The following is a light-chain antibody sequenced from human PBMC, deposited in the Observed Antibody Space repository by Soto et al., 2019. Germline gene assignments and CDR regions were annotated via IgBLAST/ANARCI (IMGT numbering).Light chain of an antibody. Sequence: QSVLTQPASVSGSPGQSITISCTGTSSDVGSYILVSWYQQHPGKAPKLMVFKVSRRPSGVSDRFSGSKSGNTASLTISGLQAEDEADYYCCSYAGSRFYVFGTGTKLTVL. CDR1: SSDVGSYIL. V-gene: IGLV2-23*02. CDR3: CSYAGSRFYV. J-gene: IGLJ1*01. CDR2: KVS.